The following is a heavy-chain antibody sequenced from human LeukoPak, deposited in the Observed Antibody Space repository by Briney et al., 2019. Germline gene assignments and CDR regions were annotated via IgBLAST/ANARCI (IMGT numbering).Heavy chain of an antibody. CDR3: ARFDSSSWYGGDY. J-gene: IGHJ4*02. CDR2: IYYSGST. V-gene: IGHV4-39*01. D-gene: IGHD6-13*01. Sequence: SETLSLTCTVSGGSISSSSYYWGWIRQPPGKGLEWIGSIYYSGSTYYNPSLKSRVTISVDASKNQFSLKLSSVTAADTAVYYCARFDSSSWYGGDYWGQGTLVTVSS. CDR1: GGSISSSSYY.